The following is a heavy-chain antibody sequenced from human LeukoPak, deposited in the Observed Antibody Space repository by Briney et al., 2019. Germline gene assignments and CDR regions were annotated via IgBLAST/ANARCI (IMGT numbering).Heavy chain of an antibody. V-gene: IGHV3-30*03. Sequence: GRSLRLSCAASGFTFSSYGMHWVRQAPGKGLEWVAVISYDGSNKYYADSVKGRFTISRDNSKNTLYLQMNSLRAEDTAVYYCARDLDWRLQAPLYYFDYWGQGTLVTVSS. CDR2: ISYDGSNK. J-gene: IGHJ4*02. CDR3: ARDLDWRLQAPLYYFDY. CDR1: GFTFSSYG. D-gene: IGHD4-11*01.